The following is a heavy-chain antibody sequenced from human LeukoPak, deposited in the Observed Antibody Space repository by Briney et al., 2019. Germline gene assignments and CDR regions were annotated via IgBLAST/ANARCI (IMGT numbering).Heavy chain of an antibody. V-gene: IGHV4-59*01. J-gene: IGHJ3*02. CDR3: ARSLAHITYYYLLGAFDI. Sequence: SETLSLTCTVSGYSISSGYYWDWIRQPPGKGLEWIGYIYYSGSTNYNPSLKSRVTISVDTSKNQFSLKLSSVTAADTAVYYCARSLAHITYYYLLGAFDIWGQGTMVTVSS. CDR1: GYSISSGYY. CDR2: IYYSGST. D-gene: IGHD3-10*01.